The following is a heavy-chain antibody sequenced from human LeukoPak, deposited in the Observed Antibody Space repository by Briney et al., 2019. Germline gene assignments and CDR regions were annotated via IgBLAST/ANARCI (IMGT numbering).Heavy chain of an antibody. V-gene: IGHV1-18*01. J-gene: IGHJ6*03. CDR2: ISAYNGNT. CDR3: ARGNYYDSNGYYYYHYYMDV. D-gene: IGHD3-22*01. Sequence: GASVKVSCKASGYTFTSYGISWVRQAPGQGLEWMGWISAYNGNTIYAQKLQGRVTMTTDTSTSTAYMELRSLRSDDTAVYYCARGNYYDSNGYYYYHYYMDVWGKGTTVTVSS. CDR1: GYTFTSYG.